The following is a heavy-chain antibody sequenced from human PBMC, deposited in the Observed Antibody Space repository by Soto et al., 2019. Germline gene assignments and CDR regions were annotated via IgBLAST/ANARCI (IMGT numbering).Heavy chain of an antibody. CDR2: ISSSSSTI. CDR3: ARDSIQVVPAAAGNYYYGMDV. D-gene: IGHD2-2*01. CDR1: GFTFSSYS. Sequence: EVQLVESGGGLVQPGGSLRLSCAASGFTFSSYSMNWVRQAPGKGLEWVSYISSSSSTIYYADSVKGRFTISRDNAKNSLYLQMNSLRDEDTAVYYCARDSIQVVPAAAGNYYYGMDVWGQGTTVTVSS. J-gene: IGHJ6*02. V-gene: IGHV3-48*02.